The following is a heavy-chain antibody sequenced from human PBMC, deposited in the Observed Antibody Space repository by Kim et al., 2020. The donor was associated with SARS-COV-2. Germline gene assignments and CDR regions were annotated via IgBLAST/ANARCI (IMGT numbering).Heavy chain of an antibody. J-gene: IGHJ4*02. D-gene: IGHD3-10*01. V-gene: IGHV3-53*01. Sequence: AGSVKGRFTIYRDNSKNTLYLQLNSLRAEDTAVYYCARDLYYYGSGSLVHWGQGTLVTVSS. CDR3: ARDLYYYGSGSLVH.